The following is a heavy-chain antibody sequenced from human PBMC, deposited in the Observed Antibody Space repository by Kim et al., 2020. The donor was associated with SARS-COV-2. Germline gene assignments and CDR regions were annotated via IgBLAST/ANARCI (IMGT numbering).Heavy chain of an antibody. D-gene: IGHD5-18*01. V-gene: IGHV3-11*06. CDR3: AREIRYGYIRYFDL. J-gene: IGHJ2*01. Sequence: ADSVKGRFTISRDNAKNSLNLQMNSLRAEDTAVYYCAREIRYGYIRYFDLWGRGTLVTVSS.